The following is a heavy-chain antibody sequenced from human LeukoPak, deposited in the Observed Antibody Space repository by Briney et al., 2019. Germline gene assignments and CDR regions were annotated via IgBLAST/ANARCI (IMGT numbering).Heavy chain of an antibody. V-gene: IGHV1-3*01. Sequence: ASVKVSCKASGYTFTSYAMHWVRQAPGQRLEWMGWINAGNGNTKYSQKFQGRVTITRDTSASTANMELSSLRSEDTAVYYCARGRYDFWTPNHFDYWGQGTLVTVSS. D-gene: IGHD3-3*01. CDR3: ARGRYDFWTPNHFDY. CDR1: GYTFTSYA. J-gene: IGHJ4*02. CDR2: INAGNGNT.